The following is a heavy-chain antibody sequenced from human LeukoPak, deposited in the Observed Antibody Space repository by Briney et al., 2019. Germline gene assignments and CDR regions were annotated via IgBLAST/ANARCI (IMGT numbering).Heavy chain of an antibody. Sequence: PGRSLRLSCAVSGFTFSSYWMHWVRQAPGKGLVWVSRIHSDGSSTSYADSVKGRFTISRDNAKNTLYLQMGSLRAEDTAVYYCARGNYYGMDVWGQGTAVTVSS. CDR2: IHSDGSST. CDR3: ARGNYYGMDV. D-gene: IGHD3-10*01. CDR1: GFTFSSYW. J-gene: IGHJ6*02. V-gene: IGHV3-74*01.